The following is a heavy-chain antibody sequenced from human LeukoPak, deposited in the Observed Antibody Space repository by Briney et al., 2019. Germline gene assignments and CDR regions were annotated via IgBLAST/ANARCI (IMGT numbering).Heavy chain of an antibody. CDR2: IYYSGST. J-gene: IGHJ4*02. V-gene: IGHV4-59*01. Sequence: SETLSLTCTVSGGSISSYYWSWIRQPPGKGLEWIGYIYYSGSTNYNPSLKSRVTISVDTSKNQFSLKLSPVTAADTAVYYCARDGDMVRGVFDYWGQGTLVTVSS. CDR3: ARDGDMVRGVFDY. D-gene: IGHD3-10*01. CDR1: GGSISSYY.